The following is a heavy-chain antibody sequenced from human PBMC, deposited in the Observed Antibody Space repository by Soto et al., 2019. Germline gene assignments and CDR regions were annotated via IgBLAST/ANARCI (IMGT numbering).Heavy chain of an antibody. V-gene: IGHV3-30*18. Sequence: QVQLVESGGGVVQPGRSLRLSCAASGFTFSTYGMHWVRQAPGKGLEWVAVISYDGVKKYYADSVKGRFTIPRDNSKNARYLQMNSVRAEDTAVYYCAKSVYNWNDGFFDYWGQGTLVTVSS. CDR1: GFTFSTYG. CDR3: AKSVYNWNDGFFDY. J-gene: IGHJ4*02. D-gene: IGHD1-1*01. CDR2: ISYDGVKK.